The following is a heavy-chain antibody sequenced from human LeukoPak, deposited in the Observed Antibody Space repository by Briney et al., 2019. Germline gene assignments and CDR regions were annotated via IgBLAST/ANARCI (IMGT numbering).Heavy chain of an antibody. D-gene: IGHD3-10*01. V-gene: IGHV1-2*02. Sequence: GASVKVSCKASGYTFTGYYTHWVRQAPGQGLEWMGWINPNSGGTNYAQKFQGRVTMTRDASISTAYMELSRLRSDDTAVYYCARLPSVIYYFDYWGQGTLVTVSS. CDR3: ARLPSVIYYFDY. CDR2: INPNSGGT. CDR1: GYTFTGYY. J-gene: IGHJ4*02.